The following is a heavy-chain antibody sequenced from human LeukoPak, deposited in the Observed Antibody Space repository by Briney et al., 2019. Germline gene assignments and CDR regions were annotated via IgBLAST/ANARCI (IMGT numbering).Heavy chain of an antibody. Sequence: SETLSLTCAVYGGSFSGYYWSWIRQPPGKGLEWIGEINHSGSTNYNPSLKSRVTISVDTSKNQFSLKLSSVTAADTAVYYCARAVVTKVRGVSRPFDYWGQGTLVTVSS. J-gene: IGHJ4*02. CDR3: ARAVVTKVRGVSRPFDY. D-gene: IGHD3-10*01. CDR2: INHSGST. CDR1: GGSFSGYY. V-gene: IGHV4-34*01.